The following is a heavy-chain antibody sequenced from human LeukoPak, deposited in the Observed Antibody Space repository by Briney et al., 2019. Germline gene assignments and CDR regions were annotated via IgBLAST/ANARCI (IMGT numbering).Heavy chain of an antibody. CDR2: ISYDGSNK. V-gene: IGHV3-30*01. CDR1: GFTFSSYA. J-gene: IGHJ4*02. D-gene: IGHD3-10*01. Sequence: GGSLRLSCAASGFTFSSYAMHWVRQAPGKGLEWVAVISYDGSNKYYADSVKGRFTISRDNSKNTLYLQMNSLRAEDTAVYYCASVADRVERYFDYWGQGTLVTVSS. CDR3: ASVADRVERYFDY.